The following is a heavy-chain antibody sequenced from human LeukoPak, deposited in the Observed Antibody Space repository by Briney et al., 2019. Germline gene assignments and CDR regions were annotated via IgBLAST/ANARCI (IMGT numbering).Heavy chain of an antibody. Sequence: GGSLRLSCAASGFTFSNYGIHWVRQAPGKGLEWVSSISSSSSYIYYADSVKGRFTISRDNAKNSLYLQMNSLRAEDTAVYYCARGLCSSTSCYPYYFDYWGQGTLVTVSS. V-gene: IGHV3-21*01. CDR2: ISSSSSYI. D-gene: IGHD2-2*01. CDR1: GFTFSNYG. CDR3: ARGLCSSTSCYPYYFDY. J-gene: IGHJ4*02.